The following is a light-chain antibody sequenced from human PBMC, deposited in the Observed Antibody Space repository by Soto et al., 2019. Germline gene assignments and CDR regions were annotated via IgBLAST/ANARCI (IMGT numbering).Light chain of an antibody. V-gene: IGKV1-9*01. CDR1: QVISKY. Sequence: IQLTQSPSSLSASVGDRVTITCRASQVISKYLAWYQQKPGTAPKLLIYLASTLQGGVPSRFSGSGSGTDFSLTISSLQPEDVATYYWQYLNSCPLTFGGGTKVEIK. CDR2: LAS. J-gene: IGKJ4*01. CDR3: QYLNSCPLT.